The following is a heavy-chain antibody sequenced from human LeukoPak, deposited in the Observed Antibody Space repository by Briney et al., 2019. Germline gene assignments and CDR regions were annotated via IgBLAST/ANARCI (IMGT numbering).Heavy chain of an antibody. D-gene: IGHD3-22*01. V-gene: IGHV4-61*05. Sequence: SETLSLTCTVSGGSISSSSYYWGWIRQPPGKGLEWIGYFSNSRSTSYNPSLKSRVTISADTSRNQFSLNLISVTAADTAVYYCARYDSSGRTFDYWGQGTLVTVSS. J-gene: IGHJ4*02. CDR1: GGSISSSSYY. CDR2: FSNSRST. CDR3: ARYDSSGRTFDY.